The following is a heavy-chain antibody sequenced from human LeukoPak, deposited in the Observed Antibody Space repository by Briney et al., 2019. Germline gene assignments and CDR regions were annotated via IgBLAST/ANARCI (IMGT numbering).Heavy chain of an antibody. D-gene: IGHD4-17*01. CDR3: ASSDYGDYVRDYYYYMDV. V-gene: IGHV1-24*01. CDR1: GYTLTELP. J-gene: IGHJ6*03. CDR2: FDPEDGET. Sequence: ASVKVSCKVSGYTLTELPMHRVRQAPGKGLEWMGGFDPEDGETIYAQKFQGRVTMTEDTSTDTAYMELSSLRSEDTAVYYCASSDYGDYVRDYYYYMDVWGKGTTVTVSS.